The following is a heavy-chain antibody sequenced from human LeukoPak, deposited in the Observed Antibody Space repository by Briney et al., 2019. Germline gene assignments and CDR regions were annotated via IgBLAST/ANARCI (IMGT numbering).Heavy chain of an antibody. CDR1: GGSFSPYY. CDR2: INHRGST. CDR3: ARVGLDWGSIDY. Sequence: SETLSLTCTVYGGSFSPYYWNWIRQPPGKGLEWIGEINHRGSTTYNPSLKSRVTISLDTSKNQFSLKLSSVTAADTAVYYCARVGLDWGSIDYWGQGTLVTVSS. D-gene: IGHD3/OR15-3a*01. J-gene: IGHJ4*02. V-gene: IGHV4-34*01.